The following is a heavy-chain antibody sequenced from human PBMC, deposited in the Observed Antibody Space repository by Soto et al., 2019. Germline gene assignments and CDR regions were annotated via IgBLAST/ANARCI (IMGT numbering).Heavy chain of an antibody. Sequence: EVQLVESEGGLVKPGGSLRLSCAASGFTFSSYTMNWVRQAPGKGLEWVSFISSSGTYTYYADSLKGRFTISRDNAKDSLYLQMNSLRAEDTAVYYCARKKGDTFDIWGQGTMVTVSS. CDR3: ARKKGDTFDI. CDR2: ISSSGTYT. CDR1: GFTFSSYT. J-gene: IGHJ3*02. V-gene: IGHV3-21*01.